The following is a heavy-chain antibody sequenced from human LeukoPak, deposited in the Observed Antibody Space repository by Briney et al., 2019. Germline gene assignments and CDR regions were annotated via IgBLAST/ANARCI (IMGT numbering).Heavy chain of an antibody. CDR1: GFTFSNYA. CDR3: AKESTSCCTWEY. CDR2: ISGSGGGT. V-gene: IGHV3-23*01. J-gene: IGHJ4*02. D-gene: IGHD2-2*01. Sequence: GGSLRLSCAASGFTFSNYAMSWVRQAPGKGLECVSTISGSGGGTYYADSVKGRFTISRDNSKNTLFLQMNSLRAEDTALYYCAKESTSCCTWEYWGRGTLVTVSS.